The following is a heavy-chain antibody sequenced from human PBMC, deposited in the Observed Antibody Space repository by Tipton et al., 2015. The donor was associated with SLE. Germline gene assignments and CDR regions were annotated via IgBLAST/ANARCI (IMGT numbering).Heavy chain of an antibody. J-gene: IGHJ6*03. D-gene: IGHD7-27*01. CDR3: AVSTGDRLYYYYYMDV. CDR1: GSTFSTYD. V-gene: IGHV3-13*01. CDR2: IGTAGDT. Sequence: GSLRLSCAASGSTFSTYDMHWVRQATGKGLEWVSAIGTAGDTYYPDSVKGRFTISRENAKNSLYLQMNSLRAEDTALYYCAVSTGDRLYYYYYMDVWGKGTTVTVSS.